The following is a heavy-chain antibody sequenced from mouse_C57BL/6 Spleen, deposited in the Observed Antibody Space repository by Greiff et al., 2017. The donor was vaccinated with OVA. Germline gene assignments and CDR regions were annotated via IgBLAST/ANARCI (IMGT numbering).Heavy chain of an antibody. Sequence: VKLQESGAELVRPGASVKLSCKASGYTFTDYYINWVKQRPGQGLEWIARIYPGSGNTYYNEKFKGKATLTAEKSSSTAYMQLSSLTSEDSAVYFCARPYFDYWGQGTTLTVSS. V-gene: IGHV1-76*01. J-gene: IGHJ2*01. CDR3: ARPYFDY. CDR2: IYPGSGNT. CDR1: GYTFTDYY.